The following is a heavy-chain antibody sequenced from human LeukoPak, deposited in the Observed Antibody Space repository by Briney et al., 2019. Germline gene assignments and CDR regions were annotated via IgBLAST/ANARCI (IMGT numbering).Heavy chain of an antibody. CDR1: GFTFSSYW. D-gene: IGHD2-2*01. J-gene: IGHJ4*02. CDR2: IKQDGSEK. V-gene: IGHV3-7*01. CDR3: ARDPRTIVVVPAAMDY. Sequence: RTGGSLRLSCAASGFTFSSYWMSWVRQAPGKGLEWVASIKQDGSEKYYVDSVKGRFTISRDNAKNSLYLQMNSLRAEDTAVYYCARDPRTIVVVPAAMDYWGQGTLVTVSS.